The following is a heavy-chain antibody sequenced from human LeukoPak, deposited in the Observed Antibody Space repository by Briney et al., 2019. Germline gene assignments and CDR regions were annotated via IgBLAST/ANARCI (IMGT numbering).Heavy chain of an antibody. Sequence: GGSLRLSCAVSGFTFSSFSMSWVRHVPGKGLEWVSTISAGGSTYYADSVKGRFTISRDNSKNTLFLQMNSLRAEDTAIYYCAKRPAAVRGVIPYLDYWGQGTLVTVSS. CDR1: GFTFSSFS. D-gene: IGHD3-10*02. J-gene: IGHJ4*02. CDR3: AKRPAAVRGVIPYLDY. V-gene: IGHV3-23*01. CDR2: ISAGGST.